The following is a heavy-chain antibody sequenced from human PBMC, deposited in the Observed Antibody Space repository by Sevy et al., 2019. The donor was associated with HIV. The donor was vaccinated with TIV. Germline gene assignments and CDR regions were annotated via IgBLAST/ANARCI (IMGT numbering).Heavy chain of an antibody. Sequence: GESLKISCAASGFTFSSYWMHWVRQAPGKGLVWVSRINSDGSSTSYADSVKGRFTISRDNAKNTLYLQMNSLRAEDTAVYYRARDLDTAMVDYWGQGTLVTVSS. D-gene: IGHD5-18*01. CDR1: GFTFSSYW. V-gene: IGHV3-74*01. CDR2: INSDGSST. J-gene: IGHJ4*02. CDR3: ARDLDTAMVDY.